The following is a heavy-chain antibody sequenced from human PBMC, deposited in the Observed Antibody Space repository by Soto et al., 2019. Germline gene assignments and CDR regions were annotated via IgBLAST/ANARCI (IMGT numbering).Heavy chain of an antibody. CDR2: IDPSDSYT. D-gene: IGHD2-15*01. CDR1: GYSFTIYW. V-gene: IGHV5-10-1*01. J-gene: IGHJ5*02. CDR3: ARGYCSGGSCGLP. Sequence: GESLKISRKGSGYSFTIYWISWVRQMPGKGLEWMGRIDPSDSYTNYSPSFQGHVTISADKSISTAYLQWSSLKASDTAMYYCARGYCSGGSCGLPWGQGTLVTVSS.